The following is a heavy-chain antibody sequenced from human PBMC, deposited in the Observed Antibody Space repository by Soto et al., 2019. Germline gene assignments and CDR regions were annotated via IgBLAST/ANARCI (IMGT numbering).Heavy chain of an antibody. D-gene: IGHD3-10*01. Sequence: PSETLSLTCAVYGGSFSGYYWSWIRQPPGKGLEWIGEINHSGSTNYNPSLKSRVTISVDTSKNQFSLKLSSVTAADTAVYYCARAGLGVNWFDPWGQGTLVTVSS. J-gene: IGHJ5*02. V-gene: IGHV4-34*01. CDR3: ARAGLGVNWFDP. CDR2: INHSGST. CDR1: GGSFSGYY.